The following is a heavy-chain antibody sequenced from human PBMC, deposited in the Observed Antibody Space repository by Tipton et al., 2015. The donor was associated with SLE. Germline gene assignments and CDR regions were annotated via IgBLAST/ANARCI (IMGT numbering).Heavy chain of an antibody. V-gene: IGHV4-61*01. J-gene: IGHJ4*02. CDR3: ARGGSLEARRDRAFYFDH. CDR1: GGSVSSGSYS. CDR2: IYYSGST. Sequence: TLSLTCTVSGGSVSSGSYSWSWIRQPPGKGLEWIGYIYYSGSTRTNPSLKSRVTTSVDTSNNQLSLKLSSVTAADTAVYYCARGGSLEARRDRAFYFDHWGQGTLVTVSS. D-gene: IGHD2-15*01.